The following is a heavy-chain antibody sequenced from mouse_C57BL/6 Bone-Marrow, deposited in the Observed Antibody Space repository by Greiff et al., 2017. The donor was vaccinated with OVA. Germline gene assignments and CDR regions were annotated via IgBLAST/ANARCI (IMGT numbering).Heavy chain of an antibody. D-gene: IGHD1-1*01. Sequence: VQLQQPGAELVRPGSSVKLSCKASGYTFTSYWMHWVKQRPIQGLEWIGNIDPSDSETHYNQKFKDKATLTVDKSSSTAYMQLSSLTSEDSAVYYCANSRIYYYGSSYDWFAYWGQGTLVTVSA. J-gene: IGHJ3*01. V-gene: IGHV1-52*01. CDR2: IDPSDSET. CDR3: ANSRIYYYGSSYDWFAY. CDR1: GYTFTSYW.